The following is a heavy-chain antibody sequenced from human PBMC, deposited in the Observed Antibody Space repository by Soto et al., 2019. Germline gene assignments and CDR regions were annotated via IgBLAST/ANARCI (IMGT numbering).Heavy chain of an antibody. CDR2: ISISSSTI. J-gene: IGHJ4*02. CDR1: GFTFSSYS. D-gene: IGHD6-19*01. V-gene: IGHV3-48*04. Sequence: GAALRLSGAPCGFTFSSYSMNSVRQAPGKGLEWVSYISISSSTIYYADSVKGRLIISRDNAKNTLYLQMNTLRAEHTVVYYCAIAVAGPTAIAYWGQGNQVPVSP. CDR3: AIAVAGPTAIAY.